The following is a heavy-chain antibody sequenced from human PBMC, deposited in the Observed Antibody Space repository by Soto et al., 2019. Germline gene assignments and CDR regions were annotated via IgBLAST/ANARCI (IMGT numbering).Heavy chain of an antibody. CDR2: IVVGSGNT. CDR3: AAGGRIFGVVKNPFYYYYMDV. V-gene: IGHV1-58*02. D-gene: IGHD3-3*01. Sequence: SVKVSCKASGFTFTSSAMQWVRQARGQRLEWIGWIVVGSGNTNYAQKFQERVTITRDMSTSTAYMELSSLRSEDTAVYYCAAGGRIFGVVKNPFYYYYMDVWGKGTTVTVSS. J-gene: IGHJ6*03. CDR1: GFTFTSSA.